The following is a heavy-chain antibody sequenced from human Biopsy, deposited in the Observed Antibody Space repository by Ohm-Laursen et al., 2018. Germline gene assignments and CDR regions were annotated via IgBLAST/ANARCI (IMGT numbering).Heavy chain of an antibody. J-gene: IGHJ1*01. Sequence: SVKVSCKTPGGTFSNYGVNWVRQAPGQGLEWLGGNIPILGTGNYAQKFRDRVTVAADTSTSTATMELRSLRSDDTAVYYCATKLTGYFHRWGQGTLVIVS. V-gene: IGHV1-69*06. CDR3: ATKLTGYFHR. CDR2: NIPILGTG. CDR1: GGTFSNYG. D-gene: IGHD3-9*01.